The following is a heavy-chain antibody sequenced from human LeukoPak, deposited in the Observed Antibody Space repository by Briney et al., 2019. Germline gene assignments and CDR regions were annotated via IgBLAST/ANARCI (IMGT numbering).Heavy chain of an antibody. J-gene: IGHJ4*02. Sequence: GGSLRLSCAASGFTFDDYAMHWVRQAPGKGLEWVSGISWNSGSIGYADSVKGRFTISRDNAKNSLYLQMNSLRAEDTALYYCAKETFLTGLDYWGQGTLVTVSS. CDR2: ISWNSGSI. V-gene: IGHV3-9*01. D-gene: IGHD3-9*01. CDR3: AKETFLTGLDY. CDR1: GFTFDDYA.